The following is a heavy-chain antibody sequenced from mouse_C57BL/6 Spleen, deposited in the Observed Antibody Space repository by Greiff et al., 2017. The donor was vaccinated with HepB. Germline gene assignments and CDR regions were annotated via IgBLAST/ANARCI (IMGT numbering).Heavy chain of an antibody. CDR3: ARDPYYYGSSYYFDY. Sequence: QVQLQQPGAELVKPEASVKLSCKASGYTFTSYWMQWVKQRPGQGLEWIGEIDPSDSYTNYNQKFKGKATLTVDTSSSTAYMQLSSLTSEDSAVYYCARDPYYYGSSYYFDYWGQGTTLTVSS. V-gene: IGHV1-50*01. CDR1: GYTFTSYW. D-gene: IGHD1-1*01. J-gene: IGHJ2*01. CDR2: IDPSDSYT.